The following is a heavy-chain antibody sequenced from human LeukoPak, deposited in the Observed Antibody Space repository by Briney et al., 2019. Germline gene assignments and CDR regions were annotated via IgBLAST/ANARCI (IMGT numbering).Heavy chain of an antibody. V-gene: IGHV3-30*02. CDR1: GFTFSSYG. CDR3: AKGDYYDILTGYSSD. J-gene: IGHJ4*02. Sequence: GGSLRLSCAASGFTFSSYGMHWVRQAPGKGLEWVAFIRYDGSNKYYADSVKGRFTISRDNSKNTLYLQMNSLRAEDTAVYYCAKGDYYDILTGYSSDWGQGTLVTVSS. CDR2: IRYDGSNK. D-gene: IGHD3-9*01.